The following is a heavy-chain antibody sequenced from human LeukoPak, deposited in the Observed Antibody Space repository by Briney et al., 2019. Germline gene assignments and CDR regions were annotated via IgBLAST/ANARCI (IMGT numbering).Heavy chain of an antibody. CDR2: IDPSDSYT. V-gene: IGHV5-10-1*01. CDR1: GYSFTSYW. J-gene: IGHJ4*02. CDR3: ARQGHNFFDY. Sequence: GESLRISCKGSGYSFTSYWISWVRQMPGKVLEWMGRIDPSDSYTNYSPSFQGHVTISADKSISTAYLQWSTLKASDTAMYYCARQGHNFFDYWGQGTLVTVSS.